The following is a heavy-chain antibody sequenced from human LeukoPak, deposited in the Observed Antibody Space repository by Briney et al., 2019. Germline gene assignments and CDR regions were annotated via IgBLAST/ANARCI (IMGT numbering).Heavy chain of an antibody. D-gene: IGHD4-23*01. CDR2: ISGSGGST. CDR3: AKMTTVVTTGGFY. CDR1: GFTFSSYA. V-gene: IGHV3-23*01. J-gene: IGHJ4*02. Sequence: GGSLRLSCAASGFTFSSYAMSWVRQAPGKGLEWVSAISGSGGSTYYADSVKGRFTISRDNSKNTLYLQMDSLRAEDTPVYYCAKMTTVVTTGGFYWGQGTLVTVSS.